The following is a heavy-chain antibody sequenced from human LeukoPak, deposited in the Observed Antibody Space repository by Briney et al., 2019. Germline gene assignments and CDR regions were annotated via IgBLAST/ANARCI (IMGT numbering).Heavy chain of an antibody. CDR1: GGSFSGYY. Sequence: SGTLSLTCAVYGGSFSGYYSSWIRQPPGKGLEWIGGINHSGSTNYNPSLKSRVTISVDTSKNQFSLKLSSVPAADTAVYYSARPVSGSSGWYYNYWGQGTLVTVSS. CDR3: ARPVSGSSGWYYNY. J-gene: IGHJ4*02. D-gene: IGHD6-19*01. V-gene: IGHV4-34*01. CDR2: INHSGST.